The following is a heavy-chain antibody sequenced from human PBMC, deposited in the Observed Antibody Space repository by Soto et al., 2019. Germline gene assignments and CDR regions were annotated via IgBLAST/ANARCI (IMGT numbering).Heavy chain of an antibody. D-gene: IGHD4-17*01. J-gene: IGHJ2*01. CDR2: INHSGST. CDR3: ARDYTTVTQYWYFDL. Sequence: SETLSLTCAVYGGSFSGYYWGWIRQPPGKGLEWIGEINHSGSTNYNPSLKSRVTISVDTSKNQFSLKLSSVTAADTAVYYCARDYTTVTQYWYFDLWGRGTLVTVSS. CDR1: GGSFSGYY. V-gene: IGHV4-34*01.